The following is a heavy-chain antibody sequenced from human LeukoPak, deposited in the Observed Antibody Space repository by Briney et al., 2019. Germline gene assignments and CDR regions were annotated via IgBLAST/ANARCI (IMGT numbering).Heavy chain of an antibody. CDR1: GFTFSSYS. CDR3: ARDPDPEYGSSGADAFDI. D-gene: IGHD3-22*01. CDR2: MSSSSSYI. Sequence: GGSLRLSFAASGFTFSSYSMNWVRQAPGKGLEWVSSMSSSSSYIYYADSVKGRFTISRDNAKNSLYLQMNSLRAEDTAVYYCARDPDPEYGSSGADAFDIWGQGTMVTVSS. V-gene: IGHV3-21*01. J-gene: IGHJ3*02.